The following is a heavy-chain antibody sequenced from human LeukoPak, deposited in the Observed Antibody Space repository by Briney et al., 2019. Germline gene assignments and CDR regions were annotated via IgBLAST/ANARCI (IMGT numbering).Heavy chain of an antibody. CDR1: GGSISSYY. CDR3: ASNYYGSGSLDY. J-gene: IGHJ4*02. CDR2: IYYSGST. D-gene: IGHD3-10*01. Sequence: SETLSLTCTVSGGSISSYYWSWIRQPPGKGLEWIGYIYYSGSTNYNPSLKSRVTISVDTSKNQFSLKLSSVTAADTAVYYCASNYYGSGSLDYWGQGTLVTVSS. V-gene: IGHV4-59*08.